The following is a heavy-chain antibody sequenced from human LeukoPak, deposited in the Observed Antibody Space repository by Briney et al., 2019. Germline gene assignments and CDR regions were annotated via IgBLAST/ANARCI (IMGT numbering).Heavy chain of an antibody. CDR1: GGSISSGGYY. D-gene: IGHD5-12*01. V-gene: IGHV4-31*03. CDR2: IYYSGSP. Sequence: KPSQTLSLTCTVSGGSISSGGYYWSWIRQHPGKGLEWIGYIYYSGSPYYNPSLKSRVTISVDTSKNQFSLKLSSVTAADTAVYYCARVRYSGYDFDYWGQGTLVTVSS. J-gene: IGHJ4*02. CDR3: ARVRYSGYDFDY.